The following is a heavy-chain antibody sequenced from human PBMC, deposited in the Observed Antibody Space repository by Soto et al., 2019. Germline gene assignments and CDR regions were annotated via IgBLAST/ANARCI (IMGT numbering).Heavy chain of an antibody. CDR2: INPKTAAT. V-gene: IGHV1-2*02. D-gene: IGHD1-26*01. J-gene: IGHJ6*02. CDR1: GYSVSDYF. CDR3: ARIKWGLDYYNGMDV. Sequence: QVQLVQSGAEVKKSGASVKVSCKASGYSVSDYFIRWVRQAPGQGLEWVAWINPKTAATNYAKKFQGRVSLTWDTSFSTAYMEVTRLRPDDTAVYYCARIKWGLDYYNGMDVWGQGTTVSVSS.